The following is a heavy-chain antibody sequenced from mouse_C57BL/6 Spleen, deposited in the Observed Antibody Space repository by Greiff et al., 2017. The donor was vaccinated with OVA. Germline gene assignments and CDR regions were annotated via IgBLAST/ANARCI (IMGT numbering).Heavy chain of an antibody. Sequence: QVQLQQSGAELVKPGASVKMSCKASGYTFTSYWITWVKQRPGQGLEWIGDIYPGSGSTNYNEKFKSKATLTVDTSSSPAYMQLSSLTSEDSAVYYCARDGYYGSEGYCDVWGTGTTVTVSS. J-gene: IGHJ1*03. CDR2: IYPGSGST. D-gene: IGHD1-1*01. CDR3: ARDGYYGSEGYCDV. V-gene: IGHV1-55*01. CDR1: GYTFTSYW.